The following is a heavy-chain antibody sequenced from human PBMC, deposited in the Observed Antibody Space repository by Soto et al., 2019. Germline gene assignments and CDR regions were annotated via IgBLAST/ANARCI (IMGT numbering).Heavy chain of an antibody. CDR3: AVPGRGDFDY. CDR1: GASIGTNNW. J-gene: IGHJ4*02. Sequence: SETLSLTCAVSGASIGTNNWWSWVRQPPGKGLEWIGEVYHSGTTNYNPSLKSRVTISIDKSKNQFSLTLTSMTAADTALYYCAVPGRGDFDYWSQGTLVTVSS. D-gene: IGHD5-12*01. CDR2: VYHSGTT. V-gene: IGHV4-4*02.